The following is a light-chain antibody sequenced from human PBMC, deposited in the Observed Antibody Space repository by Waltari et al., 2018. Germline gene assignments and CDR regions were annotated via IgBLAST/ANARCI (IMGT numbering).Light chain of an antibody. CDR1: SSDTGVYNY. V-gene: IGLV2-14*01. J-gene: IGLJ3*02. CDR3: SSYTSSSTWV. Sequence: QSALTQPASVSGSPGQSISISCTGTSSDTGVYNYVSWYQQHPGKAPKLMIYEVSNRPSGVSNRFSGSKSDNTASLTISGLQAEDEADYYCSSYTSSSTWVFGGGTKLTVL. CDR2: EVS.